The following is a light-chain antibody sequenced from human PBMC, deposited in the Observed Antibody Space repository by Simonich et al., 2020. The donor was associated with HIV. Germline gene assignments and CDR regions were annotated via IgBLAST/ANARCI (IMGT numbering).Light chain of an antibody. CDR3: QQYYSTPPT. Sequence: DIVMTQSPDSLAVSLGERATINCKTSRNVLYSSNNKNYLAWYQQKPGQPPKLLIYWAATRESGVPDRFSASGSGTDFTLTISSLQAEDVAFYYCQQYYSTPPTFGQGTKVEIK. CDR1: RNVLYSSNNKNY. J-gene: IGKJ1*01. V-gene: IGKV4-1*01. CDR2: WAA.